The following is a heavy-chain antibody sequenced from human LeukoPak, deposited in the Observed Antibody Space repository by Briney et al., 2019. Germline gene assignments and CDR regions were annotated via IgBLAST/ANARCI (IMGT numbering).Heavy chain of an antibody. D-gene: IGHD6-6*01. V-gene: IGHV3-43*01. CDR2: ISWNGVST. Sequence: GGSLRLSCAASGFTFDDYTMHWIRQAPGKGLEWVSLISWNGVSTYYADSVKGRFTISRDNSKNFLYLQVNSLRTEDTALYYCAKERGSSGYFDYWGQGTLVTVSS. CDR1: GFTFDDYT. CDR3: AKERGSSGYFDY. J-gene: IGHJ4*02.